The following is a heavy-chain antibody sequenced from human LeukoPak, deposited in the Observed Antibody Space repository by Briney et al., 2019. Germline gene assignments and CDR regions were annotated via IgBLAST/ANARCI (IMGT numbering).Heavy chain of an antibody. Sequence: ASVKVSCKASGYTFTSYDINWVRQATGQGLEWMGWMNPNSGNTGYAQKFQGRVTMTRNTSISTAYMELSSLRSEDTAVYYCARGQASTDWNHDNWFDPWGQGTLVTVSS. CDR1: GYTFTSYD. V-gene: IGHV1-8*01. J-gene: IGHJ5*02. CDR2: MNPNSGNT. D-gene: IGHD1-1*01. CDR3: ARGQASTDWNHDNWFDP.